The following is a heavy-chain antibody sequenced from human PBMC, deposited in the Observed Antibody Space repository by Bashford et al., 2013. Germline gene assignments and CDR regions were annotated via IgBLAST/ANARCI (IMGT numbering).Heavy chain of an antibody. CDR3: AKDRDVGVLNGMAV. V-gene: IGHV3-48*02. Sequence: VDSGGSLRLSCEVSGLTFKSTQFSIGSARLQGGAWSGFSYTYYDRSVVSERYAASVMGRFTVSRDDARNSLHLHMNSLRDEDSAIYYCAKDRDVGVLNGMAVWGQGTTVTVSS. J-gene: IGHJ6*02. CDR2: TYYDRSVVSE. D-gene: IGHD3-3*01. CDR1: GLTFKSTQ.